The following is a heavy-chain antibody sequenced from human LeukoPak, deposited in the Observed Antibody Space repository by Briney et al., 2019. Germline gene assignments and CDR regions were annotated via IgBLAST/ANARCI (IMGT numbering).Heavy chain of an antibody. J-gene: IGHJ1*01. CDR2: IWFDGSNK. Sequence: GRPLRLSCAASGFTFSSYGMHWVRQAPGKGLEWVAVIWFDGSNKYYADSVKGRFTISRDNSKNTLYLQMNSLRAEDTAVYYCARDVYGGNSAEYFQHWGQGTLVTVSS. D-gene: IGHD4-23*01. V-gene: IGHV3-33*01. CDR3: ARDVYGGNSAEYFQH. CDR1: GFTFSSYG.